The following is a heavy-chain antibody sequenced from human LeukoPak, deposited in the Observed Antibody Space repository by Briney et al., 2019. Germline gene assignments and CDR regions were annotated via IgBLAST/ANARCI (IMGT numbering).Heavy chain of an antibody. D-gene: IGHD2-2*01. CDR2: IYYSGST. V-gene: IGHV4-34*01. CDR3: ARRPVIYCSSTSCYAGAFDI. Sequence: SETLSLTCAVYGGSFSGYYWGWIRQPPGKGLEWIGTIYYSGSTYYNPSLKSRVTISVDTSKNQFSLKLSSVTAADTAVYYCARRPVIYCSSTSCYAGAFDIWGQGTMVTVSS. J-gene: IGHJ3*02. CDR1: GGSFSGYY.